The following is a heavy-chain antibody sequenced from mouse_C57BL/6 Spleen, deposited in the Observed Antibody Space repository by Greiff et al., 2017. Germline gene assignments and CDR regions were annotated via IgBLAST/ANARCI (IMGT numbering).Heavy chain of an antibody. V-gene: IGHV1-26*01. Sequence: VQLQQSGPELVKPGASVKISCKASGYTFTDYYMNWVKQSHGKSLEWIGDINPNNGGTSYNQKFKGKATLTVDKSSSTAYMELRSLTSEDSAVYYCAREDDGYDYWGQGTTLTVSS. D-gene: IGHD2-3*01. CDR3: AREDDGYDY. CDR2: INPNNGGT. J-gene: IGHJ2*01. CDR1: GYTFTDYY.